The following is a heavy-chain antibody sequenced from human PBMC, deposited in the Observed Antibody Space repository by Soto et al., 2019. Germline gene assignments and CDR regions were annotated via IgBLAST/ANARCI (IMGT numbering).Heavy chain of an antibody. CDR2: INPNSGGT. V-gene: IGHV1-2*02. Sequence: QVQLVQSGAEVKKPGASVTVSCKASGYTFTGYYMHWVRQAPGQGLEWMGWINPNSGGTNYAQKFQGRVTMNRDTSISTAYMELSRLRSDDTAVYYCARVDGAVAGYYYYGMDVWGQGTTVTVSS. J-gene: IGHJ6*02. CDR1: GYTFTGYY. D-gene: IGHD6-19*01. CDR3: ARVDGAVAGYYYYGMDV.